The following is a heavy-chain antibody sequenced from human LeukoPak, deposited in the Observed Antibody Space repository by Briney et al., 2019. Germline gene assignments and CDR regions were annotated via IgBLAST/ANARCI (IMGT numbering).Heavy chain of an antibody. CDR3: ARERKDQLLTKYYYYYGMDV. D-gene: IGHD2-2*01. CDR2: IKQDGSEK. CDR1: GFTFSSYW. V-gene: IGHV3-7*01. Sequence: PGGSLRLSCAASGFTFSSYWMSWVRQAPGKGLEWVANIKQDGSEKYYVDSVKGRFTISRDNAKNSLYLQMNSLRAEDTAAYYCARERKDQLLTKYYYYYGMDVWGQGTTVTVSS. J-gene: IGHJ6*02.